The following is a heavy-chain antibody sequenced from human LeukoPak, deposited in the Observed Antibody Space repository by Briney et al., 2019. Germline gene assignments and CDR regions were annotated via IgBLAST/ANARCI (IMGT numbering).Heavy chain of an antibody. CDR2: ISGSGGST. CDR3: AKGGSAVNYACDI. J-gene: IGHJ3*02. D-gene: IGHD2/OR15-2a*01. CDR1: GFSFNSYA. Sequence: GGSLRLSCAASGFSFNSYAMNWLPQAPGKGLEGVSVISGSGGSTDYADSVKGRFTISRDNPKNTLYLQMNGLRAEDTAVYYWAKGGSAVNYACDIWGQGTMVSVFS. V-gene: IGHV3-23*01.